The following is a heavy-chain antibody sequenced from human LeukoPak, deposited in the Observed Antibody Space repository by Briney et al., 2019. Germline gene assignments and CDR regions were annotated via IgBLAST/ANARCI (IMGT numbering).Heavy chain of an antibody. CDR1: GGSISTSNYY. CDR3: ARDGSGSGYYRYWYFDL. D-gene: IGHD3-22*01. Sequence: SETLSLTCTVSGGSISTSNYYWGWIRQPAGKGLEWIGRIYTSGSTNYNPSLKSRVTISVDTSKNQFSLKLSSVTAADTAVYYCARDGSGSGYYRYWYFDLWGRGTLVTVSS. CDR2: IYTSGST. V-gene: IGHV4-61*02. J-gene: IGHJ2*01.